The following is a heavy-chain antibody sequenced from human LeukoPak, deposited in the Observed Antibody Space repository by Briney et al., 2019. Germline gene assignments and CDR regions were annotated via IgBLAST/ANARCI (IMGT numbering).Heavy chain of an antibody. V-gene: IGHV4-39*07. CDR2: IYYSGST. CDR3: TRGRYGTLDY. J-gene: IGHJ4*02. Sequence: PSETLSLTCTVSGGSISSSSYYWGWIRQPPGKGLEWIGSIYYSGSTYYNPSLKSRVTISVDTSKNQFSLKLSSVTAADTAVYYCTRGRYGTLDYWGQGTLVTVSS. CDR1: GGSISSSSYY. D-gene: IGHD1-1*01.